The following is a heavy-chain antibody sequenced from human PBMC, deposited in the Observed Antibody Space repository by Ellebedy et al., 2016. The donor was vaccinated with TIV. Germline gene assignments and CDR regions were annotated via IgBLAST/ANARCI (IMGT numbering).Heavy chain of an antibody. CDR2: IYYSGST. V-gene: IGHV4-59*13. CDR1: GGSISSYY. D-gene: IGHD1-26*01. Sequence: SETLSLXXTVSGGSISSYYWSWIRQPPGKGLEWIGYIYYSGSTNYNPSLKSRVTISVDTSKNQFSLKLSSVTAADTAAYYCARDHPNSGSDGGYFDYWGQGTLVTVSS. J-gene: IGHJ4*02. CDR3: ARDHPNSGSDGGYFDY.